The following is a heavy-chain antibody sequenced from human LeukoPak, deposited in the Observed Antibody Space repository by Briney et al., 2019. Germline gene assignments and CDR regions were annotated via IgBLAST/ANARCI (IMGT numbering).Heavy chain of an antibody. V-gene: IGHV4-59*01. CDR1: GGSISSYY. D-gene: IGHD2/OR15-2a*01. CDR3: ARRTRIADAFDV. CDR2: IYYSGST. J-gene: IGHJ3*01. Sequence: SETLSLTCTVSGGSISSYYWSWIRQPPGKGLEWIGYIYYSGSTNYNPSLKSRVTISVDTSKNQFSLKLSSVTAADTAVYYCARRTRIADAFDVWGQGTMVTVSS.